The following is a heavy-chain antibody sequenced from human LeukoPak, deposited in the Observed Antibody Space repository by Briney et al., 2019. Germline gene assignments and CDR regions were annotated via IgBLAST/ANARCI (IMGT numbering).Heavy chain of an antibody. Sequence: PGGALRLSCADSGFTFSSYSMNCVRDAPGKGLEWVSYISSSSSTIYYADSVKGRFTISRDNAKNSLYLQMNSLRAEDTAVYYCARNQYYDILTDPYYYGMDVWGQGTTVTVSS. V-gene: IGHV3-48*01. CDR2: ISSSSSTI. CDR1: GFTFSSYS. CDR3: ARNQYYDILTDPYYYGMDV. J-gene: IGHJ6*02. D-gene: IGHD3-9*01.